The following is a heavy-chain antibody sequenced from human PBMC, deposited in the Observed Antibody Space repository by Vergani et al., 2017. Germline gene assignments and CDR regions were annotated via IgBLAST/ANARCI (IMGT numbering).Heavy chain of an antibody. Sequence: EVQLVESGGGLVQPGRSLRLSCAASGFTFDDYAMHWVRQAPGKGLEWVSGISWNSGSIGYADSVKGRFTISRDNAKNSLYLQMNSLRAEDTALYYCAKETYYDIFTGYYTPSATYYFDYWGQGTLVTVSS. CDR1: GFTFDDYA. CDR2: ISWNSGSI. D-gene: IGHD3-9*01. CDR3: AKETYYDIFTGYYTPSATYYFDY. J-gene: IGHJ4*02. V-gene: IGHV3-9*01.